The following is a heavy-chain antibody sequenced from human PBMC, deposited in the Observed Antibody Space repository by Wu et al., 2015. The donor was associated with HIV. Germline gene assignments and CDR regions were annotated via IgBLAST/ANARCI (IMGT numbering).Heavy chain of an antibody. J-gene: IGHJ4*02. D-gene: IGHD6-6*01. V-gene: IGHV4-59*11. CDR3: ARDVGEYGDVGYFDY. CDR1: VAPSAVTT. Sequence: VQLQESGPRLVKPSGDPCPSPALSLVAPSAVTTGPGIRQPPGKGLEWIGYIYYSGSSKXNPSLKSRVTISVDTSKNQFSLKLSSVTAADTAFYYCARDVGEYGDVGYFDYWGQGALVTVSS. CDR2: IYYSGSS.